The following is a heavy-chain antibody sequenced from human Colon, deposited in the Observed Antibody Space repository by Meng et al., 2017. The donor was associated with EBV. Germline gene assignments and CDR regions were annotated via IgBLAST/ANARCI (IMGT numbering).Heavy chain of an antibody. D-gene: IGHD3-10*01. Sequence: QVLLSQAGPGIVSSSRPVSASSHVRGASVAPGRYLWSWCRQPRGKGLEWIEYSYCIGGTNYNHSLKSRLTIPLDTAKNQFALSLRSVTAADTAVYYCARVSGRSFDPWGQGTLVTVSS. V-gene: IGHV4-61*01. CDR3: ARVSGRSFDP. CDR2: SYCIGGT. CDR1: GASVAPGRYL. J-gene: IGHJ5*02.